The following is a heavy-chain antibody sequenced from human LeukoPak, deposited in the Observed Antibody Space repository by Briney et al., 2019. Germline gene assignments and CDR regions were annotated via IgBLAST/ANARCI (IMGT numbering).Heavy chain of an antibody. CDR3: ARSGYCSSTSCYTLYWFDP. Sequence: KPGGSLRLSCAASGFTFSDYYMSWIRQAPGKGLEWVSSISSSSSYIYYADSVKGRFTISRDNAKNSLYLQMNSLRAEDTAVYYCARSGYCSSTSCYTLYWFDPWGQGTLVTVSS. D-gene: IGHD2-2*02. CDR1: GFTFSDYY. J-gene: IGHJ5*02. V-gene: IGHV3-11*06. CDR2: ISSSSSYI.